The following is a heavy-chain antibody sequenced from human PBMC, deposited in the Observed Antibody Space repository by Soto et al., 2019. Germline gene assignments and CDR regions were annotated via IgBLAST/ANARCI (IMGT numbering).Heavy chain of an antibody. CDR3: ARSARPYSSSWLDY. Sequence: SETLSLTCAVYGGSLSGYYLSWVRQPPGKGLEWIGEINHSGSTNYNPSLKSRVTISVDTSKNQFSLKLSSVTAADTVVYYCARSARPYSSSWLDYWGQGTLVTVSS. CDR1: GGSLSGYY. CDR2: INHSGST. J-gene: IGHJ4*02. V-gene: IGHV4-34*01. D-gene: IGHD6-13*01.